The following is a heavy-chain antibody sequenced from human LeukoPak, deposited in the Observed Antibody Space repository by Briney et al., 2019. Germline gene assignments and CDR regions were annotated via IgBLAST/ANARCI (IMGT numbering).Heavy chain of an antibody. V-gene: IGHV4-30-4*08. CDR2: IYYSGST. CDR1: GGSISSGDYY. Sequence: SQTLSLTCTVSGGSISSGDYYWSWIRQPPGKGLEWIGYIYYSGSTYYNSSLKSRVTISADTSKNQFSLKLSSVTAADTAVYYCARVIAARIYYYYYYMDVWGKGTTVTVSS. J-gene: IGHJ6*03. D-gene: IGHD6-6*01. CDR3: ARVIAARIYYYYYYMDV.